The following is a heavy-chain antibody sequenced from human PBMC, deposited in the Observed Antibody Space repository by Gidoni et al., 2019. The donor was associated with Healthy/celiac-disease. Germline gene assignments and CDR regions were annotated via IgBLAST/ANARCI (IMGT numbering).Heavy chain of an antibody. D-gene: IGHD6-19*01. CDR3: ARDSSGWPTGSKAIDI. V-gene: IGHV4-31*03. J-gene: IGHJ3*02. CDR1: GGSISSGGYY. CDR2: IYYSGST. Sequence: QVQLQESGPGLVKPSQTLSLTCTVSGGSISSGGYYWSWIRQHPGKGLEWIGYIYYSGSTYYNPSLKSRVTISVDTSKNQFSLKLSSVTAADTAVYYCARDSSGWPTGSKAIDIWGQGTMVTVSS.